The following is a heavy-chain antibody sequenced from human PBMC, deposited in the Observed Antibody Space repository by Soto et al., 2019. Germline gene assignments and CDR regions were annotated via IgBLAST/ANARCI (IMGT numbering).Heavy chain of an antibody. V-gene: IGHV1-69*13. D-gene: IGHD2-15*01. Sequence: ASVKVSCKASGGTFSSYAISWLRQAPGQGLEWMGGIIPIFGTANYAQKFQGRVTITADESTSTAYMELSSLRSEDTAVYYCARVVRGGGNPSKGYYGMDVWGQGTTVTVSS. J-gene: IGHJ6*02. CDR3: ARVVRGGGNPSKGYYGMDV. CDR1: GGTFSSYA. CDR2: IIPIFGTA.